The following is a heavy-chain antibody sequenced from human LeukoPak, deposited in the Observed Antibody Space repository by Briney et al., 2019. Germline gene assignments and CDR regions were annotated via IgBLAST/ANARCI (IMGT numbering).Heavy chain of an antibody. V-gene: IGHV4-39*01. D-gene: IGHD5-24*01. CDR2: IYYSGST. Sequence: PSETLSLTCTVSGGSISSSSYYWGWVRQPPGKGLEWIGSIYYSGSTYYNPSLKSRVTISVDTSKNQFSLKLGSVTAADTAVYYCARNRDGYNSFDYWGQGTLVTVSS. J-gene: IGHJ4*02. CDR3: ARNRDGYNSFDY. CDR1: GGSISSSSYY.